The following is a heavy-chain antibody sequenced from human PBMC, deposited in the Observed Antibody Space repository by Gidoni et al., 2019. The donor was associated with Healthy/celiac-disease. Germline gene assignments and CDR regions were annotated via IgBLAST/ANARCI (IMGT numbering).Heavy chain of an antibody. CDR2: IYYSGST. V-gene: IGHV4-31*03. Sequence: QVQLQESGPGLVKPSQTLSLTCTVSVGSLSSGGSYWSWIRQHPGKGLEWIGYIYYSGSTYYNPSLKSRVTISVDTSKNQFSLKLSSVTAADTAVYYCARDYYGSGRFDYWGQGTLVTVSS. J-gene: IGHJ4*02. D-gene: IGHD3-10*01. CDR1: VGSLSSGGSY. CDR3: ARDYYGSGRFDY.